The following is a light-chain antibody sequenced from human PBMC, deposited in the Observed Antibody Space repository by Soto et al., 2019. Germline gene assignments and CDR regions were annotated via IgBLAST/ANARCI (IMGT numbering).Light chain of an antibody. CDR2: KAS. CDR1: QSISSW. V-gene: IGKV1-5*03. J-gene: IGKJ1*01. Sequence: DMQMTQSPSTLSASVGDRVTITCRASQSISSWLAWYQQKPGKAPKLLIYKASSLESGVPSRFSGSGSGTEFTLTISSLQPDDFATYFCQHHNSYSQTFGQGTKV. CDR3: QHHNSYSQT.